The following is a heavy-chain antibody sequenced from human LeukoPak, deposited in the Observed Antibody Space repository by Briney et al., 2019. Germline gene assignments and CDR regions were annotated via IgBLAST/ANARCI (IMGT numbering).Heavy chain of an antibody. D-gene: IGHD6-6*01. Sequence: ASVKVSCKASVYTVTSYDINWVRQATGQGLEWMGWMNPNSGNTGYAQKFQGRVTMTRNTSISTAYMELSSLRSEDTAVYYCARGRGSSLYYYMDVWGKGTTVTVSS. J-gene: IGHJ6*03. V-gene: IGHV1-8*01. CDR1: VYTVTSYD. CDR3: ARGRGSSLYYYMDV. CDR2: MNPNSGNT.